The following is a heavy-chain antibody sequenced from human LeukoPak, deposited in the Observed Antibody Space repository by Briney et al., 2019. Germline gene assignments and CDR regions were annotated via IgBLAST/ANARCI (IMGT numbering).Heavy chain of an antibody. CDR3: ARMYYDYVWGTLYYFDY. D-gene: IGHD3-16*01. J-gene: IGHJ4*02. CDR1: GGSISSYY. Sequence: SETLSLTCTVSGGSISSYYWSWIRQPPGKGLEWIGYIYYSGSTNYNPSLKSRVTISVDTSKNQFSLKLSSVTAADTAVYYCARMYYDYVWGTLYYFDYWGQGTLVTVSS. V-gene: IGHV4-59*01. CDR2: IYYSGST.